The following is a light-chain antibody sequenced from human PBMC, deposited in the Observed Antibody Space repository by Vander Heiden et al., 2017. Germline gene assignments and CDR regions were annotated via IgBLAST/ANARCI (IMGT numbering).Light chain of an antibody. J-gene: IGLJ2*01. V-gene: IGLV3-9*01. CDR2: RDS. Sequence: YGLTQPLSVSVARGQTARITCGGNNIGSKNVHWYQQKPGQAPVLVIYRDSNRPSGIPERFSGSNSGNTATLTISRAQAGDEADYYCQVWDSSTEDVVFGGGTKLTVL. CDR3: QVWDSSTEDVV. CDR1: NIGSKN.